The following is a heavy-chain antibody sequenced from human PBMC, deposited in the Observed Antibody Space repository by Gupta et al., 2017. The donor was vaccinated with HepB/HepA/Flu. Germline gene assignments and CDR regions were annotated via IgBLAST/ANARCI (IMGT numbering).Heavy chain of an antibody. CDR3: ARAHYYDSSGYYLYYYYYYMDV. V-gene: IGHV4-59*01. J-gene: IGHJ6*03. CDR1: GGSISSYY. Sequence: QVQLQESGPGLVKPSETLSLTCTVSGGSISSYYWSWIRQPPGQGLEWIGYIYYSGSTNYNPSLKSRVTISVDTSKNQFSLKLSSVTAADTAVYYCARAHYYDSSGYYLYYYYYYMDVWGKGTTVTVSS. D-gene: IGHD3-22*01. CDR2: IYYSGST.